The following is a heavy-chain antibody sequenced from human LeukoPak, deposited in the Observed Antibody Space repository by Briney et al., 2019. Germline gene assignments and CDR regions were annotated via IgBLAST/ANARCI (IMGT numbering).Heavy chain of an antibody. D-gene: IGHD3-10*01. J-gene: IGHJ3*02. V-gene: IGHV3-7*01. CDR2: IKQDESEK. CDR3: ARRVPLDI. Sequence: GGSLRLSCAASGFTFSGYWMSWVRQAPGKGLEWVANIKQDESEKYYVDSVKGRFTISRDNAKNSLYLQMNSLRAEDTAVYYCARRVPLDIWGQGTMVTVSS. CDR1: GFTFSGYW.